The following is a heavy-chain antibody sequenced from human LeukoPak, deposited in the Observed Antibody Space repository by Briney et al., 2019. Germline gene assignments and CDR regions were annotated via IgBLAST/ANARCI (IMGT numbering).Heavy chain of an antibody. Sequence: GGSLRLSCAASGFTFSRYWMSWVRQAPGKGLEWVGRIKSNTAGGTADYAAPVKGRFTISRDDSKNTLYLQMNSLKTEDTAVYYCTTMNRHDAFDVWGQGTMVTVSS. CDR2: IKSNTAGGTA. CDR1: GFTFSRYW. D-gene: IGHD1-14*01. V-gene: IGHV3-15*01. J-gene: IGHJ3*01. CDR3: TTMNRHDAFDV.